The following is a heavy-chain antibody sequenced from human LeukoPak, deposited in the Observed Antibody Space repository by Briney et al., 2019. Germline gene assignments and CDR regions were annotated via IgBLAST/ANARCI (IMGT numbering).Heavy chain of an antibody. D-gene: IGHD2-2*01. CDR1: GYTFTSYG. CDR3: ARMYCSSTSCYSSYYHGMDV. CDR2: ISAYNGNT. V-gene: IGHV1-18*01. J-gene: IGHJ6*02. Sequence: GASVKVSCKASGYTFTSYGISWVRQAPGQGLEWMGWISAYNGNTNYAQKLQGRVTMTTDTSTSTAYMELRSLRSDDTAVYYCARMYCSSTSCYSSYYHGMDVWGQGTTVTVSS.